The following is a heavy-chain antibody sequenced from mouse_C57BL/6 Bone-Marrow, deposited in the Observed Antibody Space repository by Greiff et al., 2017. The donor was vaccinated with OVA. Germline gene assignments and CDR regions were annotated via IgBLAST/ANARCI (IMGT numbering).Heavy chain of an antibody. CDR2: IDPSDSYT. D-gene: IGHD3-2*02. Sequence: VQLQQPGAELVKPGASVKLSCKASGYTFTSYWMQWVKQRPGQGLEWIGEIDPSDSYTNYNQKFKGKATLTVDTSSSTAYMQLSSLTSEDSAVYYCASGGAAQATSWYFDVWGTGTTVTVSS. J-gene: IGHJ1*03. CDR1: GYTFTSYW. V-gene: IGHV1-50*01. CDR3: ASGGAAQATSWYFDV.